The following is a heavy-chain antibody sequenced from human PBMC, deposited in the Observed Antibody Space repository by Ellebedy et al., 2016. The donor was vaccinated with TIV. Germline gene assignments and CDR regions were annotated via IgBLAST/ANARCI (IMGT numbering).Heavy chain of an antibody. D-gene: IGHD6-19*01. CDR2: KRFDGRNE. Sequence: GESLKISCVASGFSLSTYGMHWVRQAPGKGLEWVAFKRFDGRNEYNGDSVKGRFIISREVSKNTLYLQMNRLRADDTAMYYCARETNPPPSAVAGTGFDCWGQGTLVIVPS. CDR3: ARETNPPPSAVAGTGFDC. J-gene: IGHJ4*02. V-gene: IGHV3-30*02. CDR1: GFSLSTYG.